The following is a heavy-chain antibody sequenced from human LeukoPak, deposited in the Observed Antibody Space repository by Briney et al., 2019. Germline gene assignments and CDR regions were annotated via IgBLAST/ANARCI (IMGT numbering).Heavy chain of an antibody. V-gene: IGHV4-34*01. CDR2: INHSGSA. CDR3: ARGGVVIVATTKGGWYFDY. Sequence: SETLSLTCAVYGGSFSGYYWSWIRQPPGKGLEWIGEINHSGSANYNPSFKSRVTISVDTSKNQFSLKLSSVTAADTAVYYCARGGVVIVATTKGGWYFDYWGQGTLVTVSS. J-gene: IGHJ4*02. D-gene: IGHD5-12*01. CDR1: GGSFSGYY.